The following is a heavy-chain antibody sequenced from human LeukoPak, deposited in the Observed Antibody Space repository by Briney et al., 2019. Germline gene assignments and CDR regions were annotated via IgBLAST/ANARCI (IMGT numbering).Heavy chain of an antibody. CDR3: AKDGGLGYCSSTSCSALGGYYGMDV. CDR2: ISYDGSNK. V-gene: IGHV3-30*18. J-gene: IGHJ6*02. Sequence: GRSLRLSCAASGFTFSSYGMHWVRQAPGKGLKWVAVISYDGSNKYYADSVKGRFTISRDNSKNTLYLQMNSLRAEDTAVYYCAKDGGLGYCSSTSCSALGGYYGMDVWGQGTTVTVSS. D-gene: IGHD2-2*01. CDR1: GFTFSSYG.